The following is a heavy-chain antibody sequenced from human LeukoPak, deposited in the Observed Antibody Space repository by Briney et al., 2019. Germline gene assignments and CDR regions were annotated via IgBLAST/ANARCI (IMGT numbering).Heavy chain of an antibody. J-gene: IGHJ3*02. Sequence: ASVKVSCKASGYTFTSYGISWVRQAPGQGLEWMGWISAYNGNTNYAQKLQGRVTMTTDTSTSTAYMELRSLRSDDTAVYYCARDWVIAAAGTDAFDIWGQGTMVTVSS. D-gene: IGHD6-13*01. CDR3: ARDWVIAAAGTDAFDI. CDR1: GYTFTSYG. CDR2: ISAYNGNT. V-gene: IGHV1-18*01.